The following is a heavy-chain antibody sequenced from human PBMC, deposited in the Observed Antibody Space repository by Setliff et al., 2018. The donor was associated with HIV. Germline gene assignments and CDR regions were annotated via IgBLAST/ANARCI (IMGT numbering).Heavy chain of an antibody. Sequence: GGSLRLSCKASGFTFKIYAMSWLRQAPGKGLEWVTFIRYDGSDIHYADSVKGRFTISRDNSKNTLYLQMNSLRVEDAAVYYCAKDLGLREGSSPFDNWGQGTLVTVSS. CDR3: AKDLGLREGSSPFDN. J-gene: IGHJ4*02. CDR2: IRYDGSDI. D-gene: IGHD3-16*01. V-gene: IGHV3-30*02. CDR1: GFTFKIYA.